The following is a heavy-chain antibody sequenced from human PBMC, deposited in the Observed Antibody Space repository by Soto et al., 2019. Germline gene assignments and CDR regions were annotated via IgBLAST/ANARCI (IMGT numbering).Heavy chain of an antibody. V-gene: IGHV1-69-2*01. J-gene: IGHJ4*02. CDR1: GYTFTDYY. CDR3: ASSGSYNQPYKLNY. D-gene: IGHD1-26*01. CDR2: VDLEDGET. Sequence: GASVKVSCKASGYTFTDYYMHWVQQAPGKGLEWMGLVDLEDGETMYAEKFQGRVTITADTSTDTAYMDLSSLRSEDTAVYYCASSGSYNQPYKLNYWGQGTLVTVSS.